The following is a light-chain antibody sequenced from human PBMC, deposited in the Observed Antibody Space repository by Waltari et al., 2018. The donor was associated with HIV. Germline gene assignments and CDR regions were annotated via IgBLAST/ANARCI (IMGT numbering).Light chain of an antibody. CDR3: QQSYTDPHALT. J-gene: IGKJ4*01. Sequence: DIQMTQSPSSLSASVGDRVTITCRTSQSINNYLNWYQQKPGKAPKLLIYAASSLQSGVPSRFSGSGSGTDFTLTINSLQPEDFATYYCQQSYTDPHALTFGGGTKVEIK. CDR1: QSINNY. CDR2: AAS. V-gene: IGKV1-39*01.